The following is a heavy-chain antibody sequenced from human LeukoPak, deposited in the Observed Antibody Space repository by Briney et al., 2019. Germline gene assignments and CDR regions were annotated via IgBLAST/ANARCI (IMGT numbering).Heavy chain of an antibody. V-gene: IGHV3-21*01. D-gene: IGHD6-13*01. Sequence: GGSLRLSCAASGFTFSSYSMNGVRQAPGKGREWVSSISSSSSYIYYADSVKGRFTISRDNAKNSLYLQMNSLRAEDTAVYYCARDPSSYSSSWPYYFDYWGQGTLVTVSS. CDR1: GFTFSSYS. CDR2: ISSSSSYI. J-gene: IGHJ4*02. CDR3: ARDPSSYSSSWPYYFDY.